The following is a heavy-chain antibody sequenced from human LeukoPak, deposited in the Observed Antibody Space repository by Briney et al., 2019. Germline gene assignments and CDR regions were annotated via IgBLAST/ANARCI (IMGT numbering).Heavy chain of an antibody. CDR3: ARDDTIFGVVTPVDY. CDR2: ISAYNGNT. J-gene: IGHJ4*02. CDR1: GYTFTRHG. D-gene: IGHD3-3*01. V-gene: IGHV1-18*01. Sequence: ASXKVSCEASGYTFTRHGISWVRQAPGQGLEWMGWISAYNGNTNYAQKLQGRVTMTTDTSTSTAYMELRSLRSDDTAVYYCARDDTIFGVVTPVDYWGQGTLVTVSS.